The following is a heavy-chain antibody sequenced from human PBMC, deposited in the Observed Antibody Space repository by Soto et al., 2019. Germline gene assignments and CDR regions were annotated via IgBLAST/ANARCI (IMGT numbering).Heavy chain of an antibody. D-gene: IGHD2-15*01. Sequence: QVQLVESGGGVVQPGRSLRLSCAASRFTFSDYGMHWVRQAPGKGLEWVAVISYDGSKEYYADSVEGRFTISRDKSTNKLYLQMDSLRAEDTAVYYCARDKSNRWTLDYWGQGTLVTVSS. J-gene: IGHJ4*02. CDR1: RFTFSDYG. V-gene: IGHV3-30*03. CDR2: ISYDGSKE. CDR3: ARDKSNRWTLDY.